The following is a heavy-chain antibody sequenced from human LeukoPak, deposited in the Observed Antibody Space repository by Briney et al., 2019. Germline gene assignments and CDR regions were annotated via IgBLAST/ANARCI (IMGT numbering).Heavy chain of an antibody. D-gene: IGHD5-12*01. J-gene: IGHJ5*02. CDR1: GGSVSSSGSY. V-gene: IGHV4-61*08. CDR3: ARGYDWFDP. Sequence: SETLSLTCTVSGGSVSSSGSYWGWIRQPPGKGLEWIGYVYYSGSTNSNPSLKSRVTISVDTSKNQFSLKVSSVTAADTAIYYCARGYDWFDPWGQGTLVTVSS. CDR2: VYYSGST.